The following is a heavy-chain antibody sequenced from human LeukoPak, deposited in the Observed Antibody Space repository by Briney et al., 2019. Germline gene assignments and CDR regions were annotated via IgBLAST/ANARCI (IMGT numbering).Heavy chain of an antibody. CDR2: VSYSGNT. Sequence: SETLSPTCTVSGASISSSAYYWGWIRQPPGKGLEWIASVSYSGNTYYNPSLKSRVTISVDTSKNQFSLKMNSMTAADTAVYYCAGSITDARNYWGQGTLVTVSS. D-gene: IGHD5-24*01. V-gene: IGHV4-39*01. CDR1: GASISSSAYY. CDR3: AGSITDARNY. J-gene: IGHJ4*02.